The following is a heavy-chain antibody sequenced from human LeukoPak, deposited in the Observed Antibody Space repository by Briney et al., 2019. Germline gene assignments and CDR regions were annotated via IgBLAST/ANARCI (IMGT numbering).Heavy chain of an antibody. V-gene: IGHV4-39*01. CDR3: ARHAEYNSGWHFYLDH. Sequence: SETLSLTCTVSGVSTTNGIYYWAWIRQSPGKGLEWIGSVHNVGSTYYNLSLRSRDTMSIDTSKNQFSLRLNSVTAADTAVYYCARHAEYNSGWHFYLDHWGQGILVTVSS. CDR2: VHNVGST. D-gene: IGHD6-19*01. J-gene: IGHJ4*02. CDR1: GVSTTNGIYY.